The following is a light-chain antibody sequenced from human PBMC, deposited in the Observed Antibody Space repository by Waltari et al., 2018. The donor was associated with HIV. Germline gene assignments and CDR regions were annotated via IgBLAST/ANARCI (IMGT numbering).Light chain of an antibody. CDR1: SSNIGSNY. V-gene: IGLV1-47*01. J-gene: IGLJ3*02. Sequence: QYVLTHPPPASGTPGQRVTISCSGSSSNIGSNYVYWYQPLPGTAPKLLIYRNNQRPSGVPDRFSGSKSGTSASLAISGLRSEDEADYYCAAWDDSLSGRVFGGGTKLTVL. CDR2: RNN. CDR3: AAWDDSLSGRV.